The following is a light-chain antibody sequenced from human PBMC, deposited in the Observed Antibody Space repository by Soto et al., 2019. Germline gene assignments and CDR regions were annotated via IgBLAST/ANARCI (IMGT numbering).Light chain of an antibody. Sequence: DITMTQSPSTLSACVGDRVTITCRASQGIVRWLAWYQQKPGKAPKLLIYDASSLESGVPSRSSGSGSGTDFTLSISRLEPEDFAVYYCQQYATSRVTFAQGTRLEIK. V-gene: IGKV1-5*01. CDR3: QQYATSRVT. CDR1: QGIVRW. CDR2: DAS. J-gene: IGKJ5*01.